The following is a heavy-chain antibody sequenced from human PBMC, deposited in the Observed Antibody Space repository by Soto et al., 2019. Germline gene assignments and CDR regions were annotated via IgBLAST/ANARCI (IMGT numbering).Heavy chain of an antibody. V-gene: IGHV3-74*01. J-gene: IGHJ4*02. Sequence: EVQLVESGGGLVQPGGSLRLSCAASGFTFSSYWMHWVRQAPGKGLVWVSGINSDGSSTSYADSVKGRFTISRDNAKNTLYLPMNSLRAEDTAVYYCVRTSLVVAAATREDYWGQGTLVTVSS. CDR2: INSDGSST. CDR3: VRTSLVVAAATREDY. D-gene: IGHD2-15*01. CDR1: GFTFSSYW.